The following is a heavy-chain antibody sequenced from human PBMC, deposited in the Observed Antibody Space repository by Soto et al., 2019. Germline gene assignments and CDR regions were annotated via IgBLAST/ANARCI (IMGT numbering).Heavy chain of an antibody. CDR2: IYYSGST. D-gene: IGHD3-10*01. V-gene: IGHV4-31*03. CDR3: ARARGFGELLFFWFDP. Sequence: NPSETLSLTCTVSGGSISSGGYYWSWIRQHPGKGLEWIGYIYYSGSTYYNPSLKSRVTISVDTSKNQFSLKLSSVTAADTAVYYCARARGFGELLFFWFDPWGQGTLVTVSS. J-gene: IGHJ5*02. CDR1: GGSISSGGYY.